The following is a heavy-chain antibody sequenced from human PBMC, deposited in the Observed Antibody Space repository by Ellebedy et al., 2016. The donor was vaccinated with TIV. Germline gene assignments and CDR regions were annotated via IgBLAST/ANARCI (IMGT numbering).Heavy chain of an antibody. CDR1: GGFISNYY. CDR2: IYHSGSN. CDR3: AGGAPFPYYFDS. J-gene: IGHJ4*02. V-gene: IGHV4-59*01. Sequence: MPSETLSLTCAVSGGFISNYYWTWIRQSPETGLEWIGYIYHSGSNGSNPSLKSRVTISVDTPKNQFSLKLNSVTAADTAVYYCAGGAPFPYYFDSWGQGLLVTVSS.